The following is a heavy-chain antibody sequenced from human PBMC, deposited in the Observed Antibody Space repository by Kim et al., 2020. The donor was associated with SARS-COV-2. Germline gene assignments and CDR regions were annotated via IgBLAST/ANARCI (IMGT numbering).Heavy chain of an antibody. V-gene: IGHV3-30*07. J-gene: IGHJ3*02. Sequence: SVKGRFTSSRDNSKNTLYLQMNSLRAEDTAVYYCARDRDSSGWHEPFDIWGQGTMVTVSS. D-gene: IGHD6-19*01. CDR3: ARDRDSSGWHEPFDI.